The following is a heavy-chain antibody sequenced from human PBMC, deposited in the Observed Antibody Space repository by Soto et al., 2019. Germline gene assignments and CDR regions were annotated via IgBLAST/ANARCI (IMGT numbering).Heavy chain of an antibody. CDR3: ARVKYDDIGYYPDH. D-gene: IGHD3-22*01. CDR1: GGSFSGYY. Sequence: SETLSLTCAVYGGSFSGYYWSWIRQPPGKGLEWIGEIYDSGSTYYNPSLKSRVTMSVDTSKNQFSLKLSSVTAVDTAVYYCARVKYDDIGYYPDHWGQGTLVTVSS. V-gene: IGHV4-34*01. CDR2: IYDSGST. J-gene: IGHJ4*02.